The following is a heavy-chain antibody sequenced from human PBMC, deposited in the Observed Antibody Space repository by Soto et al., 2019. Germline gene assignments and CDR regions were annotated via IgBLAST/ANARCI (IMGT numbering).Heavy chain of an antibody. CDR1: GGSISSGDYY. CDR3: ARDSPTVTTHPAGIDY. Sequence: QVQLQESGPGLVKPSQTLSLTCTVSGGSISSGDYYWSWIRQPPGKGLEWIGYIYYSGSTYYNPSLKSRFTISVDTSKNQFSLKLSSVTAADTAVYYCARDSPTVTTHPAGIDYWGQGTLVTVSS. J-gene: IGHJ4*02. V-gene: IGHV4-30-4*01. D-gene: IGHD4-17*01. CDR2: IYYSGST.